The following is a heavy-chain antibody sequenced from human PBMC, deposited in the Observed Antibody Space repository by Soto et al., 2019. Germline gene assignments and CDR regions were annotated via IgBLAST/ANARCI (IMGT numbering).Heavy chain of an antibody. CDR1: GYTFTSYA. D-gene: IGHD2-2*01. V-gene: IGHV1-3*05. CDR3: ASTYCISTSCYVYGMDV. CDR2: INAGNGNT. Sequence: QVQLVQSGAEEKKPGASVKVSCKASGYTFTSYAMHWVRQAPGQRLEWMGWINAGNGNTKYSQKFQGRVTITRDTSASTAYMELSSLRSEDTAVYYCASTYCISTSCYVYGMDVWGQGTTVTVSS. J-gene: IGHJ6*02.